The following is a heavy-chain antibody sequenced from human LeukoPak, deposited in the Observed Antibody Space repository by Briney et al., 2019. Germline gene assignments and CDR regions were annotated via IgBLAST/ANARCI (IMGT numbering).Heavy chain of an antibody. CDR3: ARGLSYFAVYWFDP. V-gene: IGHV1-8*01. D-gene: IGHD3-10*01. Sequence: ASVKVSCKASGYTFTSYDINWVRQATGQGLEWMGWMNPNSGNTGYAQKFQGRVTMIRNTSISTAYMELSSLRSEDTAVYYCARGLSYFAVYWFDPWGQGTLVTVSS. CDR1: GYTFTSYD. J-gene: IGHJ5*02. CDR2: MNPNSGNT.